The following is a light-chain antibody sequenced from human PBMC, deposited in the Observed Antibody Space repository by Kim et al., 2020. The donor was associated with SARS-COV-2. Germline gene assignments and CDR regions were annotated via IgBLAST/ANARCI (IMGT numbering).Light chain of an antibody. Sequence: VTISSAGDNSNIGAGFAVHSYQHLPGSAPPLLIFDNPHLPSEVPDRFSASRSGNSASLVITGLQAEDEADYYCQSYDNRPNTSGVFGTGTKVTVL. V-gene: IGLV1-40*01. CDR2: DNP. J-gene: IGLJ1*01. CDR3: QSYDNRPNTSGV. CDR1: NSNIGAGFA.